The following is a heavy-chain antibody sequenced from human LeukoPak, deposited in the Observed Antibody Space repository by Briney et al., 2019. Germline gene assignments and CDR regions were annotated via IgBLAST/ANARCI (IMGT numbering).Heavy chain of an antibody. CDR1: PYNFTTFW. CDR2: INPYDSYA. CDR3: ARPVSRGIEVADKLPDY. V-gene: IGHV5-51*01. J-gene: IGHJ4*02. Sequence: GESLKISCKGSPYNFTTFWIGWVRQMPGKGLEWMGIINPYDSYAKYSPSFEGQVTMSVDKSIRTAYLQWSSLKASDTAMYWCARPVSRGIEVADKLPDYWGQGTLVTVSS. D-gene: IGHD6-19*01.